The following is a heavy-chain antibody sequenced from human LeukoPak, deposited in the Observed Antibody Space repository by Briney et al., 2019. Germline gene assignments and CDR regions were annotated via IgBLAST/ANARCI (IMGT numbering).Heavy chain of an antibody. J-gene: IGHJ5*02. CDR2: ISYSGGI. V-gene: IGHV4-39*02. D-gene: IGHD3-10*01. CDR1: GGSIKTNTYY. CDR3: AREAITMVRGVTHFNWFDP. Sequence: PSETLSLTCSVSGGSIKTNTYYWTWIRQPPGKGLEWIGGISYSGGIYYNPSLQSRITISEDTSKNQFSLNLRSVTAADTAVYYCAREAITMVRGVTHFNWFDPWGQGTLVTVSA.